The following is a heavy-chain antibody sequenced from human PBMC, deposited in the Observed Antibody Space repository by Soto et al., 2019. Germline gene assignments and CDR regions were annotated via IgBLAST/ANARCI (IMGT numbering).Heavy chain of an antibody. CDR1: GGTFSSYA. Sequence: QVQLVQSGAEVKKPGSSVKVSCKASGGTFSSYAISWVRQAPGQGLEWMGGIIPIFGTANYAQKFQGRVTITADESTSTAYMELSSLRSEDTAVYYCAIEYYYGSGSYQRIDYWGQGALVTVSS. D-gene: IGHD3-10*01. CDR3: AIEYYYGSGSYQRIDY. J-gene: IGHJ4*02. CDR2: IIPIFGTA. V-gene: IGHV1-69*01.